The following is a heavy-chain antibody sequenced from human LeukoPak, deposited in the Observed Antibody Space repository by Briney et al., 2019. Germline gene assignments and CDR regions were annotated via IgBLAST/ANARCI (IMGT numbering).Heavy chain of an antibody. D-gene: IGHD3-16*02. CDR1: GYTLTSYY. V-gene: IGHV1-46*01. J-gene: IGHJ4*02. Sequence: ASVKVSCKASGYTLTSYYIHWVRPAPGQGLGWMGIMNPSGGSTRSAQKFQGRVAVTRDTSTITVYMELSGLRSEDMAVYYCARAGVITAADYWGQGTLVTVSS. CDR2: MNPSGGST. CDR3: ARAGVITAADY.